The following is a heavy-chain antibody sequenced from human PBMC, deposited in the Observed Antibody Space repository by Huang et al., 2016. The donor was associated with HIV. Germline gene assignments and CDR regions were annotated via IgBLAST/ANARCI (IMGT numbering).Heavy chain of an antibody. Sequence: QVHLVQSGAEVKKPGSSVKVSCKAFGDTFSSYAISWGRQAPGQGLECMGGIIPIFETANDGQKVQGRVTITADESTSTAYMELSSLRSEDTAVYYCAGVSTLKYFDYWGQGTLVTVSS. CDR1: GDTFSSYA. D-gene: IGHD2-8*01. J-gene: IGHJ4*02. V-gene: IGHV1-69*13. CDR2: IIPIFETA. CDR3: AGVSTLKYFDY.